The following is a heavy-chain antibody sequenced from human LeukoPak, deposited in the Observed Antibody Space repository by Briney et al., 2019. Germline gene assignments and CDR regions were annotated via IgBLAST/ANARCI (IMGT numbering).Heavy chain of an antibody. J-gene: IGHJ3*02. CDR2: ISYDGSNK. D-gene: IGHD1-14*01. Sequence: GGSLRLSCAASEFTFSTYGMSWVRQAPGKGLEWVAVISYDGSNKYYADSVKGRFTISRDNSKNTLYLQMNSLRAEDTAVYYCAKFSPEDAFDIWGQGTMVTVSS. CDR1: EFTFSTYG. V-gene: IGHV3-30*18. CDR3: AKFSPEDAFDI.